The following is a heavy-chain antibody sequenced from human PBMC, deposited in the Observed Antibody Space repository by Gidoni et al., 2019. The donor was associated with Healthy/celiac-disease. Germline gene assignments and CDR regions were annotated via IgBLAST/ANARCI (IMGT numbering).Heavy chain of an antibody. CDR2: ISSSSSYI. CDR3: ASRYDFWSGYYTSHYYYMDV. D-gene: IGHD3-3*01. Sequence: EVQLVESGGGLVKPGGSLRLSCAASGFPFSSYSMNWVRQAPGKGLEWVSSISSSSSYIYYADSVKGRFTISRDNAKNSLYLQMNSLRAEDTAVYYCASRYDFWSGYYTSHYYYMDVWGKGTTVTVSS. V-gene: IGHV3-21*01. CDR1: GFPFSSYS. J-gene: IGHJ6*03.